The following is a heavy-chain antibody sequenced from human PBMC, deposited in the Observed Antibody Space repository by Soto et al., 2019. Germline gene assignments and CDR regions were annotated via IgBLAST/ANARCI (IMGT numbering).Heavy chain of an antibody. CDR2: VFHTGTT. J-gene: IGHJ5*02. CDR3: ARSAGWYAIHA. V-gene: IGHV4-4*01. D-gene: IGHD6-19*01. CDR1: GDAVSSPYY. Sequence: QVQLQESGPGLVKPSGTLSLTCAVSGDAVSSPYYWCWVRQPPGKGLEWIGEVFHTGTTSYNPSLRSRVTISMDKSINQFSLDLSSVTAADTAVDCCARSAGWYAIHAWGPGTLVIVSS.